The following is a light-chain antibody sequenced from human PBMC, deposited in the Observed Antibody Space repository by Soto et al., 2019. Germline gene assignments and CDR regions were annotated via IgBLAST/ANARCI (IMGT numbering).Light chain of an antibody. CDR2: HSS. J-gene: IGKJ2*01. V-gene: IGKV1-33*01. CDR1: QGIRKD. CDR3: QQYDSFPRT. Sequence: IQMTQSPSSLSASVGDRVTITCRASQGIRKDLGWYQQKPGKAPKLLIYHSSNLETGVPSRFSGSGSGTHFSFTISSLQPEDIATYFCQQYDSFPRTFGQGTRLDLK.